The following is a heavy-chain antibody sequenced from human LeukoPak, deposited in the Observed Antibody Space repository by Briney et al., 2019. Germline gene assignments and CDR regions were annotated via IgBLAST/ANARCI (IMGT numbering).Heavy chain of an antibody. CDR2: IYDSGST. D-gene: IGHD5-12*01. Sequence: PSETLSLTCTVSGGSISSYYWSWIRQPPGKGLEWIGYIYDSGSTNYNPSLKSRVTISVDTSKNQFSLKLSSVTAADTAVYYCARGGSGYDSFYYYGVDVWGQGTTVTVSS. V-gene: IGHV4-59*01. CDR1: GGSISSYY. J-gene: IGHJ6*02. CDR3: ARGGSGYDSFYYYGVDV.